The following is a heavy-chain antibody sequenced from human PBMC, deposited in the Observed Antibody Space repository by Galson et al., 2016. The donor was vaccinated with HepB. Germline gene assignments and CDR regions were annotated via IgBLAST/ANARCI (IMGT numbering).Heavy chain of an antibody. CDR2: INDNDGSFT. D-gene: IGHD4-23*01. V-gene: IGHV3-74*01. CDR1: GFILSSYW. Sequence: SLRLSCAASGFILSSYWMHWVRQFPGKGLQWVSRINDNDGSFTDYADSVRGRFTISRDTAKNTLYMQMNSLRGEDTAVYYCARDLAVAYDLWGQGTLVIVSA. J-gene: IGHJ5*02. CDR3: ARDLAVAYDL.